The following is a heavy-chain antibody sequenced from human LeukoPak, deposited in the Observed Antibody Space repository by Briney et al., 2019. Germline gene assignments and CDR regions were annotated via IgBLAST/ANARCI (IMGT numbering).Heavy chain of an antibody. CDR1: GGSISSSGYY. Sequence: PSETLSLTCTVSGGSISSSGYYWSWIRQPAGKGLEWIGRIYTSGSTNYIPSLKSRVTISVDTSKNQFSLKLTSVTAADTAVYYCARDSRKAYNSNWPYFDYWGQGTLVTVSS. J-gene: IGHJ4*02. D-gene: IGHD6-13*01. V-gene: IGHV4-61*02. CDR2: IYTSGST. CDR3: ARDSRKAYNSNWPYFDY.